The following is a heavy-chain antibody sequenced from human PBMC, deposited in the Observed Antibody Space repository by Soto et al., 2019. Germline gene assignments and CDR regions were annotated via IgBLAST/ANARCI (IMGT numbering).Heavy chain of an antibody. V-gene: IGHV5-10-1*01. CDR2: IDPSDSYT. CDR1: GYSFTSYW. Sequence: GASLKISCKGSGYSFTSYWISWVRQMPGKGLEWMGRIDPSDSYTNYSPSFQGHVTISADKSISTAYLQWSSLKASDTAMYYCARLNGCSGGSCYSSGWGNSYYYYGMDVWGQGTTVTVSS. D-gene: IGHD2-15*01. CDR3: ARLNGCSGGSCYSSGWGNSYYYYGMDV. J-gene: IGHJ6*02.